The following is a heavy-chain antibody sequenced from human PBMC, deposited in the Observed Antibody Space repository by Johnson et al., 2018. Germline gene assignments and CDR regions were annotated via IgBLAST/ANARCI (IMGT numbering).Heavy chain of an antibody. CDR2: IRSIGNGGTT. Sequence: VQLQESGGGLVQPGRSMRLSRTASGFNFIHSAMHWFRLAPGKGLVWVGFIRSIGNGGTTDYAASVTGRFTLSRADSNSIVFLQLHNMEVEDTAVYYRSRVWGAAEPSYYYMDVWGKGTTVTVSS. D-gene: IGHD4/OR15-4a*01. J-gene: IGHJ6*03. CDR1: GFNFIHSA. CDR3: SRVWGAAEPSYYYMDV. V-gene: IGHV3-49*03.